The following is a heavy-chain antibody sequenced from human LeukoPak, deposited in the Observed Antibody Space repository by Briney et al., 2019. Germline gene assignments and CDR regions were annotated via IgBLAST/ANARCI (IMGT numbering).Heavy chain of an antibody. V-gene: IGHV3-30*02. J-gene: IGHJ4*02. CDR1: GFTFSSYG. CDR2: IRYDGSNK. D-gene: IGHD1-26*01. CDR3: AKDRGSVSYCLGY. Sequence: GWSLRLSCAASGFTFSSYGMHWVRQAPGKGLEWVAFIRYDGSNKYYADSVKGRFTISRDNSKNTLYLQMNSLRAEDTAVYYCAKDRGSVSYCLGYWGQGTLVTVSS.